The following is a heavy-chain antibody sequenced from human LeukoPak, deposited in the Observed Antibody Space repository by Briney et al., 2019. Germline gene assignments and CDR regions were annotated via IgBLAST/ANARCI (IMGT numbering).Heavy chain of an antibody. D-gene: IGHD2-15*01. V-gene: IGHV3-23*01. J-gene: IGHJ6*02. CDR1: GFTFSSYA. CDR2: ISGSGGST. CDR3: ARVGSRRSYDMDV. Sequence: HPGGSLRLSCAASGFTFSSYAMSWVRQAPGRGLEWVSAISGSGGSTYYADSVKGRFTISRDNSKNTLYLQMNSLRAEDTAVYYCARVGSRRSYDMDVWGQGTTVTVSS.